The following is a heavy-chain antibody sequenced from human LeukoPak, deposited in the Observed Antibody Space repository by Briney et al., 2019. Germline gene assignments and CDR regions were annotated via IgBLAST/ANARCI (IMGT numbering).Heavy chain of an antibody. CDR1: GGTFSSYA. J-gene: IGHJ5*02. Sequence: SVKVSCKASGGTFSSYAISWVRQAPGQGLEWMGGIIPIFGTANYAQKFQGRVTITADESTSTAYMELSSLRSEDTAVYYCASGWFGELNWFDPWGQGTLVTVSS. V-gene: IGHV1-69*13. CDR2: IIPIFGTA. CDR3: ASGWFGELNWFDP. D-gene: IGHD3-10*01.